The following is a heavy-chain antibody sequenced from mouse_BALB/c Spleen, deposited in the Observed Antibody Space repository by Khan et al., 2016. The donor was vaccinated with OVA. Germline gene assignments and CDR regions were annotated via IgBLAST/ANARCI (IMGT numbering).Heavy chain of an antibody. CDR2: ISSGGTYT. CDR3: PRHGGYYVLNPCFDT. J-gene: IGHJ2*01. D-gene: IGHD1-1*01. Sequence: EVQLVESGGGLVRPGGSLKLSCAASGFSFSSYSMSWVRQTPEKRLEWVATISSGGTYTYYPDSVKGRFTISRDNAKNTLYLQMSSLKSEDTAVHYYPRHGGYYVLNPCFDTWGQGTTLTVSS. CDR1: GFSFSSYS. V-gene: IGHV5-6-4*01.